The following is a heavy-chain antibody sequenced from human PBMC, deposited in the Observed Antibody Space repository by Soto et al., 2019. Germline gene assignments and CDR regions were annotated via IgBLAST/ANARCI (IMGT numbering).Heavy chain of an antibody. CDR2: INAGNGNT. CDR1: GYTFTSYA. Sequence: ASVKVSCKASGYTFTSYAMHWVRQAPGQRLEWMGWINAGNGNTKYSQEFQGRVTITRDTSASTAYMELSSLRSEDTAVYYCARSVGSGSYYKEYYFDYWGQGTLVTVSS. CDR3: ARSVGSGSYYKEYYFDY. V-gene: IGHV1-3*01. D-gene: IGHD3-10*01. J-gene: IGHJ4*02.